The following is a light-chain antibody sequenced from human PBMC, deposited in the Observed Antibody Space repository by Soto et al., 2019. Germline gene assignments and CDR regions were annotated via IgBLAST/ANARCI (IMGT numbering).Light chain of an antibody. CDR2: GAS. J-gene: IGKJ4*01. CDR3: QQYGSSPLT. CDR1: QSVSSSY. V-gene: IGKV3-20*01. Sequence: EIVLTQSPGTLSLSPGERATLSCRASQSVSSSYLAWYQQKPGQAPRLLIYGASSRATGIPDRFSGSGSGTDVTLTLSRLEPEDFAVYYCQQYGSSPLTFDGGTKVEIK.